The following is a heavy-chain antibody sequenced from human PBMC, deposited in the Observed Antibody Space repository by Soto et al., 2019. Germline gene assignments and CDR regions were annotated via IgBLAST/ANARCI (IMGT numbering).Heavy chain of an antibody. CDR2: IKQDGSEK. CDR1: GFTFSSYW. V-gene: IGHV3-7*01. CDR3: AREQSPLLLWFGELRDSSGWYYYYYGMDV. J-gene: IGHJ6*02. D-gene: IGHD3-10*01. Sequence: GGSLRLSCAASGFTFSSYWMSWVRQAPGKGLEWVANIKQDGSEKYYVDSVKGRFTISRDNAKNSLYLQMNSLRAEDTAVYYCAREQSPLLLWFGELRDSSGWYYYYYGMDVWGQGTTVTVSS.